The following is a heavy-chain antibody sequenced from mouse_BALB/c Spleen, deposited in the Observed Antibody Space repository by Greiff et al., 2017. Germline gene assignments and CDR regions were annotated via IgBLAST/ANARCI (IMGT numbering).Heavy chain of an antibody. V-gene: IGHV1-76*01. CDR2: IYPGSGNT. D-gene: IGHD2-4*01. Sequence: VQLQQSGAELARPGASVKLSCKASGYTFTDYYINWVKQRTGQGLEWIGGIYPGSGNTYYNEKFKGKATLTADKSSSTAYMQLSSLTSEDSAVYVCATIYYDYDEGAMDDWGQGTSVTVSS. CDR3: ATIYYDYDEGAMDD. CDR1: GYTFTDYY. J-gene: IGHJ4*01.